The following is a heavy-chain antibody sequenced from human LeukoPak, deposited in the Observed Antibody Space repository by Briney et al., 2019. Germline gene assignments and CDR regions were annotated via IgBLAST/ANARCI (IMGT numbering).Heavy chain of an antibody. V-gene: IGHV4-34*01. CDR2: INHSGST. CDR1: GGSFSGYY. J-gene: IGHJ5*02. CDR3: AREGHSSSWYNWFDP. Sequence: PSETLSLTCAVYGGSFSGYYWSWIRQPPGKGLEWIGEINHSGSTNYNPSLKSRVTISVDTSKNQFSLKLSSVTAADTAVYYCAREGHSSSWYNWFDPWGQGTLVTVSS. D-gene: IGHD6-13*01.